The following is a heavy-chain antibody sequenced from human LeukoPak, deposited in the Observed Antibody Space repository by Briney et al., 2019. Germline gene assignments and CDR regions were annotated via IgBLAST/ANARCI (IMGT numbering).Heavy chain of an antibody. J-gene: IGHJ6*03. CDR2: MNPNSGNT. Sequence: ASVKVSFKASGYTFTSYDINWVRQAPGQGGEWMGWMNPNSGNTGYAQKFQGRVTMTRNTSISTAYMELSSLRSEDTAVYYCARSGYSYGLRYYYYYMDVWGKGTTVTVSS. CDR3: ARSGYSYGLRYYYYYMDV. D-gene: IGHD5-18*01. CDR1: GYTFTSYD. V-gene: IGHV1-8*01.